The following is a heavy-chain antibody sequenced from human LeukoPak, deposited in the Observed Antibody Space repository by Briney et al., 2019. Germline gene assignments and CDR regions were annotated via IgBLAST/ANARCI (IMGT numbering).Heavy chain of an antibody. Sequence: PGRSLRLSCAASGFTFSSYAMHWVRQAPGKGLEWVAVIPYDGSNKYYADSVKGRFTISRDNSKNTLYLQMNSLRAEDTAVYYCARAASMVRGVIILGYYYGMDVWGQGTTVTVSS. CDR1: GFTFSSYA. CDR2: IPYDGSNK. J-gene: IGHJ6*02. V-gene: IGHV3-30-3*01. D-gene: IGHD3-10*01. CDR3: ARAASMVRGVIILGYYYGMDV.